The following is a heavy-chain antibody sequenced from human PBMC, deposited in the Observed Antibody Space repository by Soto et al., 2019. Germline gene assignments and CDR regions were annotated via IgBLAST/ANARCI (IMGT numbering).Heavy chain of an antibody. CDR1: GDSISSDY. J-gene: IGHJ4*02. V-gene: IGHV4-59*01. CDR2: IYYSGST. D-gene: IGHD3-22*01. CDR3: ARDFRGGAYYYDSSGYYSYFDY. Sequence: SETMSLTCTVSGDSISSDYGSWIRQHPGKGLEWIGYIYYSGSTNYNPSLKSRVTISVDTSKNQFSLKLSSVTAADTAVYYCARDFRGGAYYYDSSGYYSYFDYWGQGTLVTVSS.